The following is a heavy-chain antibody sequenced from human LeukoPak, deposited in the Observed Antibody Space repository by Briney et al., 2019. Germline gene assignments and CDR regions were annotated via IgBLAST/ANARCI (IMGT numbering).Heavy chain of an antibody. CDR1: GYTFTSYD. J-gene: IGHJ5*02. Sequence: GASVKVSCKASGYTFTSYDINWVRQATGQGLEWMGWMNPNSGNTGYAQKFQGRVTMTRNTSISTAYMELSSLRSEDTAVYYCARGGTFYYYVPRGWFDPWGQGTLVTVSS. V-gene: IGHV1-8*01. CDR3: ARGGTFYYYVPRGWFDP. D-gene: IGHD3-10*02. CDR2: MNPNSGNT.